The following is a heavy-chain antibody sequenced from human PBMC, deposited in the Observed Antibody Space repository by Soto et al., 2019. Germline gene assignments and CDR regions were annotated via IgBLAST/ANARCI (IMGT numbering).Heavy chain of an antibody. CDR3: ATSAAAPGNY. V-gene: IGHV3-7*01. J-gene: IGHJ4*02. CDR1: GFAFSDSW. Sequence: GGSLRLSCGASGFAFSDSWMSWFRQAPGKGLEWVANIKKDGSDKYYVGSVKGRFTVSRDNAVNSLYLQMNSLRAEDTAVYYCATSAAAPGNYWGQGTLVTVSS. D-gene: IGHD6-13*01. CDR2: IKKDGSDK.